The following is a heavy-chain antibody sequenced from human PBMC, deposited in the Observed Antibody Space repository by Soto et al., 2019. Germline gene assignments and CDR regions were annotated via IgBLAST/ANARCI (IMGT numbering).Heavy chain of an antibody. CDR2: NIPIFGTA. CDR3: ARGNHRWLQLWYFDL. D-gene: IGHD5-12*01. V-gene: IGHV1-69*12. Sequence: QVQLVQSGAEVKKPGSSVTVSCKASGGTFSSYTISWVRQAPGQGLEWMGGNIPIFGTANYAQKFQGRVTTTADESTSPAYTELSSLRSEDTAVYYCARGNHRWLQLWYFDLWGRGTLVTVSS. CDR1: GGTFSSYT. J-gene: IGHJ2*01.